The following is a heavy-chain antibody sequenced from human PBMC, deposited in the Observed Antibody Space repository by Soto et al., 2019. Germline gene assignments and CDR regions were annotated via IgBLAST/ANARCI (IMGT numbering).Heavy chain of an antibody. CDR1: GFSFSDYY. CDR3: ARAKLVVEGRFDY. J-gene: IGHJ4*02. D-gene: IGHD3-22*01. Sequence: GGSLRLSCAASGFSFSDYYMNWIRQAPGKGLEWISYISSSGAYTNYADSVRGRFTMSRDSAKNSLLPQMDGLRAEDTAVYYCARAKLVVEGRFDYWGQGTLVTVSS. V-gene: IGHV3-11*06. CDR2: ISSSGAYT.